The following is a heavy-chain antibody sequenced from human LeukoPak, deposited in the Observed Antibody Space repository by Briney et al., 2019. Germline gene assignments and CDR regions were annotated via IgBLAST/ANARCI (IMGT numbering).Heavy chain of an antibody. Sequence: GGSLRLSCAASGFTFRSYAMSWVRQAPGKGLEWVSAISGSGGSTYYADSVKGRFTISRDNSKNTLYLQMNSLRAEDTAVYYCAKGIWFGEVEGDFYYCGQGTLVTVSS. D-gene: IGHD3-10*01. V-gene: IGHV3-23*01. J-gene: IGHJ4*02. CDR3: AKGIWFGEVEGDFYY. CDR1: GFTFRSYA. CDR2: ISGSGGST.